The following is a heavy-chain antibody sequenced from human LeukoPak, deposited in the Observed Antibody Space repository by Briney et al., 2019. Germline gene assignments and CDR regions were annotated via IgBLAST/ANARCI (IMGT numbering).Heavy chain of an antibody. Sequence: GGSLRLSCAASGFTFSSYCMRWVRQAPGKGREWVAVIWDDGSNKYYADSVKGPFSISRDNSKNTLYLQMNRLRAEETAVYYCAVGAATSTDYWGQGTLVTVSS. CDR3: AVGAATSTDY. CDR2: IWDDGSNK. J-gene: IGHJ4*02. CDR1: GFTFSSYC. V-gene: IGHV3-33*08. D-gene: IGHD2-15*01.